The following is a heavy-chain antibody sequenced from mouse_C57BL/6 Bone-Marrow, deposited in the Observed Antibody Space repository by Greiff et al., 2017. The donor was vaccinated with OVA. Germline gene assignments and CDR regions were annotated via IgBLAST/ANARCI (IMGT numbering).Heavy chain of an antibody. V-gene: IGHV1-69*01. J-gene: IGHJ2*01. D-gene: IGHD1-1*01. CDR2: IDPSDSYT. Sequence: QVQLKQPGAELVMPGASVKLSCKASGYTFTSYWMHWVKQRPGQGLEWIGEIDPSDSYTNYNQKLKGKSTLTVDKSSSTAYMQLSSLTSEDSAVYYCARLSTTVDYWGQGTTLTVSS. CDR1: GYTFTSYW. CDR3: ARLSTTVDY.